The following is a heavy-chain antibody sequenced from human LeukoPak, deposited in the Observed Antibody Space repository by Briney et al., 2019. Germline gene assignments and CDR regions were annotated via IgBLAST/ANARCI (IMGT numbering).Heavy chain of an antibody. Sequence: GGSLRLSCAASGFTFSSYSMNWVRQAPGKGLEWVSSISSSSSYIHYADSVKGRFTISRDNAKNSLYLQMNSLRAEDTAVYYCARDPQLYFDLIGLVDYWGQGTLVTVSS. V-gene: IGHV3-21*01. CDR2: ISSSSSYI. CDR1: GFTFSSYS. CDR3: ARDPQLYFDLIGLVDY. J-gene: IGHJ4*02. D-gene: IGHD1-1*01.